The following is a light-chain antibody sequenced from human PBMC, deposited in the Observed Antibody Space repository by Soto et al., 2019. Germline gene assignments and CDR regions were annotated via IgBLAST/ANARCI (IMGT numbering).Light chain of an antibody. CDR3: QQQDGRRTMT. V-gene: IGKV1-33*01. Sequence: IQLTQSPSSLSASVGETVTITCRASQDIDNSLNWYQHKPGKAPKLLVYAVSFLETGVPSRFSGRGSGTVFSLTINRLQSDDFATYYCQQQDGRRTMTFGQGTRLDSK. J-gene: IGKJ5*01. CDR1: QDIDNS. CDR2: AVS.